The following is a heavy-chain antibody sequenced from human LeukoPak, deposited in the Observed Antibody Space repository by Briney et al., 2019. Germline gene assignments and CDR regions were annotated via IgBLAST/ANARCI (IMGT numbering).Heavy chain of an antibody. D-gene: IGHD1-26*01. V-gene: IGHV4-34*08. J-gene: IGHJ5*02. Sequence: GSLRLSCAASGFTFSSYSMNWIRQPPGKGLEWIGEINHSGSTNYNPSLKSRVTISVDTSKNQFSLKLSSVTAADTAVYYCTRELLASNWFDPWGQGTLVTVSS. CDR1: GFTFSSYS. CDR2: INHSGST. CDR3: TRELLASNWFDP.